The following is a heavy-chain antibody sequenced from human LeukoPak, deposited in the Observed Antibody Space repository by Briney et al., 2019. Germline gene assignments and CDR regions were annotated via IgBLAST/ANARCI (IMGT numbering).Heavy chain of an antibody. J-gene: IGHJ4*02. V-gene: IGHV3-53*01. D-gene: IGHD1-7*01. CDR1: EFSVGSNY. Sequence: GGSLRLSCAASEFSVGSNYMTWVRQAPGKGLEWVSLIYSGGSTYYADSVRGRFTISRDNSKNTLYLQMNSLRAEDTAVYYCAKGYNWNYFPDYWGQGTLVTVSS. CDR2: IYSGGST. CDR3: AKGYNWNYFPDY.